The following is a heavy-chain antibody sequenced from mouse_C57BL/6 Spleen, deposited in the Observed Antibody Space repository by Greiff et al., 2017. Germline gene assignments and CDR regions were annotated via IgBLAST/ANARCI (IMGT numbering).Heavy chain of an antibody. CDR3: ARGGITTGNFDY. CDR2: IYPGDGDT. Sequence: VQLVESGAELVKPGASVKISCKASGYAFSSYWMNWVKQRPGKGLEWIGQIYPGDGDTNYNGKFKGKATLTADKSSSTAYMQLSSLTSEDSAVYFCARGGITTGNFDYWGQGTTLTVSS. D-gene: IGHD1-1*01. V-gene: IGHV1-80*01. CDR1: GYAFSSYW. J-gene: IGHJ2*01.